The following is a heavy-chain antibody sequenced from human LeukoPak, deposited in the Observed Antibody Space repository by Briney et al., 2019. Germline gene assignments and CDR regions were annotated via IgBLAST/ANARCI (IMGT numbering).Heavy chain of an antibody. CDR1: GFTFTNHG. CDR3: ASMFFDRGVYYHFDY. CDR2: IWYDGSNK. J-gene: IGHJ4*02. V-gene: IGHV3-33*01. Sequence: GESLKISCAASGFTFTNHGMHWVRQAPGKGLEWVAVIWYDGSNKYYADSVKGRFTISRDNSKSTLYLQMNSLRAEDTAVYYCASMFFDRGVYYHFDYWGQGTLVTVSS. D-gene: IGHD3-22*01.